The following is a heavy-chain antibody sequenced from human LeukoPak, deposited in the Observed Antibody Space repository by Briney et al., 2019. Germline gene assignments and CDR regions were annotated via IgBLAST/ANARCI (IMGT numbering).Heavy chain of an antibody. J-gene: IGHJ4*02. CDR1: GGSFSGYY. D-gene: IGHD3-16*01. CDR3: ARGRYWGSQPLLY. V-gene: IGHV4-34*01. Sequence: SETLSLTCAVYGGSFSGYYWTWIRQPPGKGLEWIGEIDHRGSTNYNPSLKSRVTISVDMSKNQFSLKLSSVTAADTAVYYCARGRYWGSQPLLYWGQGTLVTVSS. CDR2: IDHRGST.